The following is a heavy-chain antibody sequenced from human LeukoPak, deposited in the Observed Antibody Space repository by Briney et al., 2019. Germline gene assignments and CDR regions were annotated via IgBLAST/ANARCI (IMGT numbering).Heavy chain of an antibody. V-gene: IGHV3-23*01. J-gene: IGHJ1*01. Sequence: GGSLRLSCAASGFTFSSYAMSWVRQAPGKGLEWVPAISGSGGSTYYADSVKGRFTISRDNSKNTLYLQMNSLRAEDTAVYYCAEVGVAAGYFQHWGQGTLVTVPS. CDR2: ISGSGGST. D-gene: IGHD2-15*01. CDR3: AEVGVAAGYFQH. CDR1: GFTFSSYA.